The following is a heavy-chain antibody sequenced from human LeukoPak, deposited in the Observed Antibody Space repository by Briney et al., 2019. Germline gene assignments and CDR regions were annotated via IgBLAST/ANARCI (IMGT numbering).Heavy chain of an antibody. D-gene: IGHD5-18*01. Sequence: GGSLRLSCAASGFTFSSYSMNWVRQAPGKGLEWVSSISSSSYIYYADSVKGRFTISRDNAKNSLYLQMNSLRAEDTAVYFCARSRYDSYGYFFCDYWGQGTLVTVSS. CDR1: GFTFSSYS. CDR2: ISSSSYI. V-gene: IGHV3-21*01. CDR3: ARSRYDSYGYFFCDY. J-gene: IGHJ4*02.